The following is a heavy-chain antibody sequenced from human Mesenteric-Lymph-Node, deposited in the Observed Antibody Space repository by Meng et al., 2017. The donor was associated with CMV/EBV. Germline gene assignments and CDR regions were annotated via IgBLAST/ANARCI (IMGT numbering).Heavy chain of an antibody. CDR3: ARDPDYAFWSAGDV. CDR1: GYTFSAYG. Sequence: ASVKVSCKASGYTFSAYGISWVRLAPGQGLEWMGWISVYNGNTLYAQNVQGRVTMTTDTSTSTAYMELRSLRSDDTAVYYCARDPDYAFWSAGDVWGQGTTVTVSS. V-gene: IGHV1-18*01. J-gene: IGHJ6*02. D-gene: IGHD3-3*01. CDR2: ISVYNGNT.